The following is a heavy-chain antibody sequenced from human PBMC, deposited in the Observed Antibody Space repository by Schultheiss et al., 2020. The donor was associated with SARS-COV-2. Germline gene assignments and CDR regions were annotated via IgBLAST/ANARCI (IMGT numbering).Heavy chain of an antibody. CDR3: ANSASNFDY. CDR1: GLSVSNNY. D-gene: IGHD2/OR15-2a*01. V-gene: IGHV3-53*01. J-gene: IGHJ4*02. CDR2: IYSGGNT. Sequence: GESLKISCAASGLSVSNNYMTWVRQAPGKGLEWVSVIYSGGNTHYADSVKGRFIITRDNSKNTLYLQMISLRVEDTATYYCANSASNFDYWGQGTLVTVSS.